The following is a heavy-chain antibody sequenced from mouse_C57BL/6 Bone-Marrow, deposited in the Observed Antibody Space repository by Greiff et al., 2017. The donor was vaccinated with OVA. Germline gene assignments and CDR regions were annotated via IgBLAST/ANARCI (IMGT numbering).Heavy chain of an antibody. D-gene: IGHD2-3*01. Sequence: QVQLKQPGAELVRPGTSVKLSCKASGYTFTSYWMHWVKQRPGQGLEWIGVIDPSDSYTNYNQKFKGKATLTVDTSSSTAYMQLSSLTSEDSAVYDCARDGVYLWYFDVWGTGTTVTVSS. J-gene: IGHJ1*03. CDR3: ARDGVYLWYFDV. V-gene: IGHV1-59*01. CDR1: GYTFTSYW. CDR2: IDPSDSYT.